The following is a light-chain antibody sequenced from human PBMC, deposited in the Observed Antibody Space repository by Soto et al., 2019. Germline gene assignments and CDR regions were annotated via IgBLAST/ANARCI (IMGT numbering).Light chain of an antibody. J-gene: IGKJ4*01. Sequence: DIQMPQSPSTLSASVGDRVTITCRASQSISSWLAWYQQKPGKAPKLLIYDASSLASGVPSRFSGSGSGTEFTLTVSILQPDDFATYYCQQYNSYPLTFGGGTKVEIK. CDR3: QQYNSYPLT. CDR1: QSISSW. V-gene: IGKV1-5*01. CDR2: DAS.